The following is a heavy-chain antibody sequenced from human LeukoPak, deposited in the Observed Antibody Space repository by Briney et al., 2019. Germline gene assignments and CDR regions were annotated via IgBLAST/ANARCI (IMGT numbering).Heavy chain of an antibody. CDR3: AKAHYDFWSGYYRYFDY. CDR2: ISGSGGST. CDR1: GLTFSSYA. D-gene: IGHD3-3*01. V-gene: IGHV3-23*01. J-gene: IGHJ4*02. Sequence: GGSLRLSCAASGLTFSSYAMSWVRQAPGKGLEWVSAISGSGGSTYYADSVKGRFTISRDNSKNTLYLQMNSLRAEDTAVYYCAKAHYDFWSGYYRYFDYWGQGTLVTVSS.